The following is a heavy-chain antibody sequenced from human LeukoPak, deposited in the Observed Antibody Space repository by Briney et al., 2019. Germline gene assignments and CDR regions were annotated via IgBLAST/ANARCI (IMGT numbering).Heavy chain of an antibody. CDR1: GFTFSSYS. CDR3: ARLWDYDSSGYPRAADY. CDR2: ISSSSSYI. Sequence: GGSLRLSCAASGFTFSSYSMNWVRQAPGKGLEWVSSISSSSSYIYYADSVKGRFTISRDNAKNSLYLQMNSLRAEDTAVYYCARLWDYDSSGYPRAADYWGQGTLVTVSS. J-gene: IGHJ4*02. D-gene: IGHD3-22*01. V-gene: IGHV3-21*01.